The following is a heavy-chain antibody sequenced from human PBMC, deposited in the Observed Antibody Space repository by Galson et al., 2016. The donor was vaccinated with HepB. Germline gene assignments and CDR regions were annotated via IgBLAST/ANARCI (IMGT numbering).Heavy chain of an antibody. J-gene: IGHJ5*02. CDR2: IIPTLGTP. Sequence: SVKVSCKASGGTFGTFAISWVRKAPGQGLEWMGGIIPTLGTPNSAQKFQGRVTITADESMSTVYMDLNSLRSEDTAVYFCARDHYFDSGGYSGWFDPWGQGTLVTVSS. CDR3: ARDHYFDSGGYSGWFDP. V-gene: IGHV1-69*13. D-gene: IGHD3-22*01. CDR1: GGTFGTFA.